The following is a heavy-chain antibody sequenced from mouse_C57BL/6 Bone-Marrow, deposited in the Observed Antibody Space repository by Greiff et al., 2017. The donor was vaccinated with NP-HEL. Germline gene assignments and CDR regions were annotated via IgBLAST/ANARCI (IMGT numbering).Heavy chain of an antibody. CDR1: GYAFSSYW. V-gene: IGHV1-80*01. CDR3: ARPLLYPYYAMDY. CDR2: IYPGDGDT. D-gene: IGHD2-1*01. Sequence: QVHVKQSGAELVKPGASVKISCKASGYAFSSYWMNWVKQRPGKGLEWIGQIYPGDGDTNYNGKFKGKATLTADKSSSTAYMQLSSLTSEDSAVYFCARPLLYPYYAMDYWGQGTSVTVSS. J-gene: IGHJ4*01.